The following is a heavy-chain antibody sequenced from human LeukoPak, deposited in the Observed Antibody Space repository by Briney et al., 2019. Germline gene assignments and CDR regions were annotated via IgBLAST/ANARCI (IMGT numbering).Heavy chain of an antibody. D-gene: IGHD6-13*01. Sequence: GGSLRLSCAASGFTFTNYWMHWVRQAPGKGLVWVARINTDGNSPTYADSVKGRFTISRDNSKNTLYLQMNSLRAEDTAVYYCAGDRRYSSSCPNYWGQGTLVTVSS. J-gene: IGHJ4*02. CDR2: INTDGNSP. CDR1: GFTFTNYW. V-gene: IGHV3-74*01. CDR3: AGDRRYSSSCPNY.